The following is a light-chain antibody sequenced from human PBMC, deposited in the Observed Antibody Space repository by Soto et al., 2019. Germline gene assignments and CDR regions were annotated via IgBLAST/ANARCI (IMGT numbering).Light chain of an antibody. CDR2: DVN. CDR3: YSWNSNSDTHYV. Sequence: QSALTQPASVSGSPGQSITISCTGTSSDIGASNYVSWYQQHPGQAPKLMISDVNNRPSGISDRFSGSKSGNTASLTISGIQDEDEADYYCYSWNSNSDTHYVFGTGTKLTVL. CDR1: SSDIGASNY. J-gene: IGLJ1*01. V-gene: IGLV2-14*03.